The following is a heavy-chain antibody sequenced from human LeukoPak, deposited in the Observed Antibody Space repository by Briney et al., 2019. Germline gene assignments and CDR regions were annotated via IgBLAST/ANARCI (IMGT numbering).Heavy chain of an antibody. J-gene: IGHJ4*01. Sequence: GGSLRLSCAASGFNFNIAWMTWVRQAPGKGLEWVGRIKSKGSGGTTDYAAPVKGRFTISRDDSENTLYLQMNSLKTEDTGVYPCASVRDPTTWSINYWGQGTLGIVSS. V-gene: IGHV3-15*01. CDR1: GFNFNIAW. D-gene: IGHD5-24*01. CDR2: IKSKGSGGTT. CDR3: ASVRDPTTWSINY.